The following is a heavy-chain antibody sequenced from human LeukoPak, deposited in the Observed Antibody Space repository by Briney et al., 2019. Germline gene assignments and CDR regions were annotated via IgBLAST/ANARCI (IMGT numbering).Heavy chain of an antibody. Sequence: GESLQISCKGSGYSFTSYWIGWVRQMAGKGLEWMGIIYPGDSDTRYSPSFQGQVTISADKSISTAYLQWSSLKASDTAMYYCARSATDYDSSGYYSYWGQGTLVTVSS. V-gene: IGHV5-51*01. CDR1: GYSFTSYW. J-gene: IGHJ4*02. D-gene: IGHD3-22*01. CDR2: IYPGDSDT. CDR3: ARSATDYDSSGYYSY.